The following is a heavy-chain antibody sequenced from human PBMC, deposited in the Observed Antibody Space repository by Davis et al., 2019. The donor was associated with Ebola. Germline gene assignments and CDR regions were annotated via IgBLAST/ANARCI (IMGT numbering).Heavy chain of an antibody. CDR1: GGSISSYY. J-gene: IGHJ5*02. Sequence: PSETLSLTCTVSGGSISSYYWSWIRQPPGKGLEWIGHIYYSGSTSYKPSLKSRVTISVDTSKNQFSLKLTSVTAADTAVYYCARLTYSSGWDWFDPWGQGTLVIVSS. CDR3: ARLTYSSGWDWFDP. D-gene: IGHD6-19*01. V-gene: IGHV4-59*08. CDR2: IYYSGST.